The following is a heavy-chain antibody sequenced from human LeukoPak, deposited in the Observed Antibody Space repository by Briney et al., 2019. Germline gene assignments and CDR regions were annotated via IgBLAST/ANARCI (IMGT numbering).Heavy chain of an antibody. V-gene: IGHV4-39*07. Sequence: SETLSLTCTVSGGSISSSSYYWGWIRQPPGKGLEWIGSIYYSGSTYYNPSLKSRVTISVDTSKNQFSLKLSSVTAADTAVYYCARHIYSNWFDPWGQGTLVTVSS. D-gene: IGHD2-15*01. CDR1: GGSISSSSYY. CDR2: IYYSGST. CDR3: ARHIYSNWFDP. J-gene: IGHJ5*02.